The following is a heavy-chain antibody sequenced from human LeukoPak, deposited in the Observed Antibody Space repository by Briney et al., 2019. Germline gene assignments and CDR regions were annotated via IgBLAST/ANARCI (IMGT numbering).Heavy chain of an antibody. CDR1: GFTFSSYW. CDR2: IKQDGSEK. CDR3: ARASSGWPQDFQH. J-gene: IGHJ1*01. D-gene: IGHD6-19*01. V-gene: IGHV3-7*01. Sequence: GGSLRLSCAASGFTFSSYWMSWVRQAPGKGLEWVANIKQDGSEKYYVDSVKGRFTISRDNAKNSLYLQMNSLRAEDTAVYYCARASSGWPQDFQHWGQGTLVTVSS.